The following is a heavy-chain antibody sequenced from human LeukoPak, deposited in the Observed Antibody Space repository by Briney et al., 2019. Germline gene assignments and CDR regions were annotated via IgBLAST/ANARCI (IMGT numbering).Heavy chain of an antibody. Sequence: GGSLRLSCAASGFTFSSYGMHWVRQAPGKGLEWVAVIWYDGSNKYYADSVKGRFTISRDNSKNTLYLQMNSLRAEDTAVYYCARDLIGGWSCDHWGQGTLVTVSS. J-gene: IGHJ4*02. D-gene: IGHD3-16*01. V-gene: IGHV3-33*01. CDR3: ARDLIGGWSCDH. CDR2: IWYDGSNK. CDR1: GFTFSSYG.